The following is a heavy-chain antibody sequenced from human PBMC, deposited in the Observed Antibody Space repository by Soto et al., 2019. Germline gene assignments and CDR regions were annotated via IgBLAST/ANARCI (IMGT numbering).Heavy chain of an antibody. Sequence: SETLSLTCAVSGDSISGSQWWSWVRLPPGKGLEWIGEISHTGTTNYNPSLKSRVTISVDRSKNQFSLKLSSVTAADTAVYYCARSYDFWSGSPGYYGMDVWGQGTTVTVS. J-gene: IGHJ6*02. V-gene: IGHV4-4*02. CDR1: GDSISGSQW. CDR3: ARSYDFWSGSPGYYGMDV. CDR2: ISHTGTT. D-gene: IGHD3-3*01.